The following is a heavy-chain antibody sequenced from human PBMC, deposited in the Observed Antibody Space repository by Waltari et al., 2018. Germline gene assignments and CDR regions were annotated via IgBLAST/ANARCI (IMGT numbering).Heavy chain of an antibody. J-gene: IGHJ3*02. D-gene: IGHD3-22*01. CDR2: IIPIFGTA. CDR3: ARYKPTYYYDSSVAFDI. CDR1: GGPFSSYA. Sequence: QVQLVQSAAAVKKPGSSVKVSCTASGGPFSSYAISWVRQAPGQGLEWMGGIIPIFGTANYGQKVQGRVTITADESTSTAYMELSSLRSEDTAVYYCARYKPTYYYDSSVAFDIWGQGTMVTVSS. V-gene: IGHV1-69*01.